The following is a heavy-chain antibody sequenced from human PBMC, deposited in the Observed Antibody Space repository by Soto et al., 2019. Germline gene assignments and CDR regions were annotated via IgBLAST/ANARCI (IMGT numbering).Heavy chain of an antibody. D-gene: IGHD2-2*01. J-gene: IGHJ6*02. Sequence: SETLSLTCAVYGGSFSGYYWSWIRQPPGKGLEWIGEINHSGSTNYNPSLKSRVTISVDTSKNQFSLKLSSVTAADTAVYYCARSHLYIVVVPAANEGMDVWGQGTTVTVSS. CDR3: ARSHLYIVVVPAANEGMDV. CDR1: GGSFSGYY. CDR2: INHSGST. V-gene: IGHV4-34*01.